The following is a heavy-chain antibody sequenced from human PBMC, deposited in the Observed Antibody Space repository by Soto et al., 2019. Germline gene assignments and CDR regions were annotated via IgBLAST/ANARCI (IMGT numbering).Heavy chain of an antibody. CDR3: ARDLGPPNWFDS. CDR1: GYAFSGYR. D-gene: IGHD2-8*01. Sequence: QVQLVQSGAEMKQPGASVKVSCKTSGYAFSGYRLSWVRQGPGQGLEWMGWISGYNGITDYAQKFQGRVTMTTDTSTSTAYMELRSMRSDDTAVYYCARDLGPPNWFDSWGQGTLVTVSS. J-gene: IGHJ5*01. CDR2: ISGYNGIT. V-gene: IGHV1-18*01.